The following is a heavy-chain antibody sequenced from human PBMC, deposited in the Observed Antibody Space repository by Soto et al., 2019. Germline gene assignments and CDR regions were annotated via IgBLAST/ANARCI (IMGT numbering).Heavy chain of an antibody. CDR3: ASLADTAMVPFDY. V-gene: IGHV3-74*01. CDR1: GFTFSSYW. CDR2: INSDGSST. J-gene: IGHJ4*02. Sequence: GGSLRLSCAASGFTFSSYWMHWVRQAPGKGLVWVSRINSDGSSTSYADSVKGRFTISRDNAKNTLYLQMNSLRAEDTAVYYCASLADTAMVPFDYWGQGTLVTVSS. D-gene: IGHD5-18*01.